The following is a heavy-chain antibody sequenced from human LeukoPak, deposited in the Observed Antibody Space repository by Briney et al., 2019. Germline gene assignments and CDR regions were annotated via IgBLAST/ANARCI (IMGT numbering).Heavy chain of an antibody. Sequence: GGSLRLSCAASEFSVSSNYMTWVRQAPGKGLECVSVIYSGGTTYYADSVRGRFTISRDNSKNTLYLQMDRLRVEDTAVYYCARKSDSLMLRGGDCWGQGTLVTVSS. J-gene: IGHJ4*02. V-gene: IGHV3-66*01. CDR2: IYSGGTT. CDR3: ARKSDSLMLRGGDC. D-gene: IGHD3-10*01. CDR1: EFSVSSNY.